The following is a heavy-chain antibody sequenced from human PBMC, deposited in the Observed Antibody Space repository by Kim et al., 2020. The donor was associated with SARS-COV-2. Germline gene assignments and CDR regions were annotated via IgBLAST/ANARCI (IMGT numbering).Heavy chain of an antibody. V-gene: IGHV3-30-3*01. Sequence: GGSLRLSCAASGFTFSSYAMHWVRQAPGKGLEWVAVISYDGSNKYYADSVKGRFTISRDNSKNTLYLQMNSLRAEDTAVYYCARDHSSSTSCYGDWGQGTLVTVSS. CDR1: GFTFSSYA. CDR3: ARDHSSSTSCYGD. J-gene: IGHJ4*02. D-gene: IGHD2-2*01. CDR2: ISYDGSNK.